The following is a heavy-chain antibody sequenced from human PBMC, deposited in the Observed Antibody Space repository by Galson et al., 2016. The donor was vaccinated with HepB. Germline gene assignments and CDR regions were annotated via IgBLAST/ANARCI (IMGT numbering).Heavy chain of an antibody. CDR3: ARAPTGEDSSGWYWYFDY. CDR1: GYTFTGYF. J-gene: IGHJ4*02. D-gene: IGHD6-19*01. CDR2: INPNSGGT. Sequence: SVKVSCKASGYTFTGYFIHWVRQAPGQGLEWMGWINPNSGGTNYAQYFQGRVTMTRDTSISTAYMELRRLRSDDTAVYYCARAPTGEDSSGWYWYFDYWGQGTLVTVSS. V-gene: IGHV1-2*02.